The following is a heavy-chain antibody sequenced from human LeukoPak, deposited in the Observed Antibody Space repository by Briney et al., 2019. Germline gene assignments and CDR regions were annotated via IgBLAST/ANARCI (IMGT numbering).Heavy chain of an antibody. CDR1: GFTFSSDG. J-gene: IGHJ3*02. CDR3: ARVGRYRGAFDI. CDR2: INSDGSSI. Sequence: GGSLRLSCAASGFTFSSDGMHWVRQAPGKGLVWVSRINSDGSSISYADPVKGRFTISRDNAKNTLYLQMNSLRAEDTAVYYCARVGRYRGAFDIWGQGTMVTVSS. V-gene: IGHV3-74*01. D-gene: IGHD3-10*01.